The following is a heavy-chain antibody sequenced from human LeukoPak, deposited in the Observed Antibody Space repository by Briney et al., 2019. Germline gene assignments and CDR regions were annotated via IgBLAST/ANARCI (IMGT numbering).Heavy chain of an antibody. Sequence: ALVKVSCKASGYTFTGYYMHWVRQAPGQGLEWMGWINPNSGGTNYAQKFQGRVTMTRDTSISTAYMELSRLRSDDTAVYYCARDEVGYSYGSVYWGQGTLVTVSS. D-gene: IGHD5-18*01. CDR2: INPNSGGT. V-gene: IGHV1-2*02. CDR1: GYTFTGYY. J-gene: IGHJ4*02. CDR3: ARDEVGYSYGSVY.